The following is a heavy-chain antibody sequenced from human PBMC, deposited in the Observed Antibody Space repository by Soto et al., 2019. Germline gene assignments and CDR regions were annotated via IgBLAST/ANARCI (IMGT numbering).Heavy chain of an antibody. CDR2: ISNYDNT. CDR1: GVTVNTFN. V-gene: IGHV3-21*01. J-gene: IGHJ4*02. CDR3: TLYDALVFDF. Sequence: PGGSLGLSCAASGVTVNTFNMNWVRQAPGKGLEWLSSISNYDNTAYADSVKGRFTVSRDNAKNSLFLQMNSLRAEDTAVYYCTLYDALVFDFWGQGALVTVSS. D-gene: IGHD2-8*01.